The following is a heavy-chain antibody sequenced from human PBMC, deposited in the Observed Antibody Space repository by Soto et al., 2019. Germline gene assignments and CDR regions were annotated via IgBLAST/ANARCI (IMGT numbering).Heavy chain of an antibody. CDR3: ARVGVYCSGGSCYSGYYYYGMDV. J-gene: IGHJ6*02. CDR1: GFTFSSYA. CDR2: ISYDGSNK. V-gene: IGHV3-30-3*01. Sequence: ESGGGVVQPGRSLRLSCAASGFTFSSYAMHWVRQAPGKGLEWVAVISYDGSNKYYADSVKGRFTISRDNSKNTLYLQMNSLRAEDTAVYYCARVGVYCSGGSCYSGYYYYGMDVWGQGTTVTVSS. D-gene: IGHD2-15*01.